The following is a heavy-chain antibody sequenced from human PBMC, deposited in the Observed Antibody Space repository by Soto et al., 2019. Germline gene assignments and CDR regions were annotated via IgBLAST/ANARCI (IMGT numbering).Heavy chain of an antibody. CDR1: GLTASNFW. J-gene: IGHJ4*02. D-gene: IGHD3-16*01. CDR2: IKRESEGGTA. CDR3: TVDMTRHS. Sequence: WRSLRLSCAASGLTASNFWMSWFRQAPGKGLEWVGLIKRESEGGTADFAAPVKGRFTISRDDSKNTLFLEMTSLKTEDTAVYYCTVDMTRHSWGQGNLVSVSS. V-gene: IGHV3-15*01.